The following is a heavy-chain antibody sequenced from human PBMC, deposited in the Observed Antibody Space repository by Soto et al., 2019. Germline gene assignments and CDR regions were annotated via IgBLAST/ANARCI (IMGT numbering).Heavy chain of an antibody. Sequence: KTSETLSLTCIVSDNSISSYYWSWIRQPPGKGLEWIGYITYSGNTNYNPSLKSRVTISVDTSKNQFSLKLSSVTAADTAVYYCASVEMTTSMYYYKYYVMDVLGQGTTVTVSS. V-gene: IGHV4-59*13. CDR2: ITYSGNT. CDR3: ASVEMTTSMYYYKYYVMDV. D-gene: IGHD3-10*01. CDR1: DNSISSYY. J-gene: IGHJ6*02.